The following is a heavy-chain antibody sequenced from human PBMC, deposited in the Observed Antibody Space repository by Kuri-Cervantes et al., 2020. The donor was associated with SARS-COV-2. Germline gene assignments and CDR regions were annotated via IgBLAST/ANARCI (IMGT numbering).Heavy chain of an antibody. V-gene: IGHV4-34*01. J-gene: IGHJ4*02. Sequence: GSLRLSCAVYGGSFSGYYWSWIRQPPGKGLEWIGEINHSGSTNYNPSLKSRVTISVDTSKNQFSLKLSSATAADTAVYYCARGGGVCSGGSCSPPFDYWGQGTLVTVSS. D-gene: IGHD2-15*01. CDR1: GGSFSGYY. CDR2: INHSGST. CDR3: ARGGGVCSGGSCSPPFDY.